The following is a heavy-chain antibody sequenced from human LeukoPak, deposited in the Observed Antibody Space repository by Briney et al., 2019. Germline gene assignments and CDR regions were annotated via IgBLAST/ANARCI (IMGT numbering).Heavy chain of an antibody. D-gene: IGHD3-10*01. Sequence: KPSETLSLTCTVSGGSIFTYYWNWIRQPPGKGLEWIGYISDSGRTNSNPSLKSRVTISVDTSKNQFSLKLSSVTAADTAVYYCARRYGSGSSGTFDYWGQGTLVTVSS. J-gene: IGHJ4*02. CDR3: ARRYGSGSSGTFDY. V-gene: IGHV4-59*01. CDR2: ISDSGRT. CDR1: GGSIFTYY.